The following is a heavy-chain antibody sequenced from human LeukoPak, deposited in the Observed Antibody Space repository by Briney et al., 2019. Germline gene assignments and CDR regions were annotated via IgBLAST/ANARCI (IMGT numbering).Heavy chain of an antibody. J-gene: IGHJ6*02. V-gene: IGHV1-18*01. Sequence: ASVKVSCKASGYTFTSYGISWVRQAPGQGLEXXXXXXXXXXXTNYAQKLQGRVTMTTDTSTSTAYMELRSLRSDDTAVYYCARESYDILTGYSYYYYGMDVWGQGTTVTVSS. CDR3: ARESYDILTGYSYYYYGMDV. CDR2: XXXXXXXT. D-gene: IGHD3-9*01. CDR1: GYTFTSYG.